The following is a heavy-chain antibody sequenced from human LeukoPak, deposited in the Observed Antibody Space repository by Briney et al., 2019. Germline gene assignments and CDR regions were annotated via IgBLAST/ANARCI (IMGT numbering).Heavy chain of an antibody. CDR2: ISFDVSNK. D-gene: IGHD3-10*01. Sequence: PGGSLRLSCAASGFSFSKYAMHWVRQAPGKGLEWVALISFDVSNKYYADSVKGRFTISRDNSKNTLYLQLNSLRAEDTAVYYCARTEWFGELLDYFDYWGQGTLVTVSS. CDR3: ARTEWFGELLDYFDY. CDR1: GFSFSKYA. J-gene: IGHJ4*02. V-gene: IGHV3-30-3*01.